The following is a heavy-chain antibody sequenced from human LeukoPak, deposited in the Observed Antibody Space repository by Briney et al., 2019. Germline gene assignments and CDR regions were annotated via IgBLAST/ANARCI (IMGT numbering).Heavy chain of an antibody. CDR3: TRDIRLTTDRDAFDI. CDR1: GFTFSDYY. D-gene: IGHD1-14*01. CDR2: ISSSGSTI. Sequence: PGGSLRLSCAASGFTFSDYYMSWIRQAPGKGLEWVSYISSSGSTIYYADSVKGRFTISRDNAKNSLYLQMNSLRAEDTAVYFCTRDIRLTTDRDAFDIWGQGTMVTVSS. V-gene: IGHV3-11*04. J-gene: IGHJ3*02.